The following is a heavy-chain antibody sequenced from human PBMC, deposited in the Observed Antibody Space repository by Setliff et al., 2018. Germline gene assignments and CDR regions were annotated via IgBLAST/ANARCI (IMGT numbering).Heavy chain of an antibody. D-gene: IGHD2-2*01. CDR1: GGSISSPNW. Sequence: PSETLSLTCAVSGGSISSPNWWNWVRQPPGKGLEWIGEIYHSGTTNYNPSLKSRVTMSVDKSKNQFSLNLNSVTATDTGVYYCASCRYQVPYDYWGQGILVTVSS. J-gene: IGHJ4*02. V-gene: IGHV4-4*02. CDR3: ASCRYQVPYDY. CDR2: IYHSGTT.